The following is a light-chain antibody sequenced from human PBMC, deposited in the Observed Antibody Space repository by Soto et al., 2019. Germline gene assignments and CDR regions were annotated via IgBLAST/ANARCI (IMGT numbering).Light chain of an antibody. CDR1: QSVSAN. J-gene: IGKJ5*01. CDR3: QQRSNWPSIT. Sequence: EIVLTQSPGTLSLSPGDRGTLSCRASQSVSANLAWYQHKPGQAPRLLIYGASTRATGIPARFSGSGTGTDFTLTISRLEPEDFAVYYCQQRSNWPSITFGQGTRLEIK. V-gene: IGKV3D-11*03. CDR2: GAS.